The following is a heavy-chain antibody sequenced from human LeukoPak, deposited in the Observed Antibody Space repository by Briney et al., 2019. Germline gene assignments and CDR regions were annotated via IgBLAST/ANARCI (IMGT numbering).Heavy chain of an antibody. Sequence: PGGSLRLSCAASGFIFNKYWMSWVRQAPGKGLEWVANIKQDGSEKYYVDSVKGRFTISRDNAKDSVYLQMNSLRAEDTAVYYCARSRIGVAAGTSALDYWGQGTLVTVSS. CDR3: ARSRIGVAAGTSALDY. D-gene: IGHD6-13*01. V-gene: IGHV3-7*01. CDR1: GFIFNKYW. J-gene: IGHJ4*02. CDR2: IKQDGSEK.